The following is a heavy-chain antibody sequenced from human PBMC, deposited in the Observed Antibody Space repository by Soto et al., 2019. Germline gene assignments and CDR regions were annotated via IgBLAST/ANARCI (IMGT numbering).Heavy chain of an antibody. CDR2: INAGNGNT. CDR1: GYTFTSYA. J-gene: IGHJ2*01. V-gene: IGHV1-3*05. Sequence: QVQLVQSGAEEKKPGASVKVSCKASGYTFTSYAMHWVRQAPGQRLEWMGWINAGNGNTKYSQKFQGRVTITRDTPASTAYMELSSLRSEDTAVYYWARAPSWWYFDLWGRGTLVTVSS. CDR3: ARAPSWWYFDL.